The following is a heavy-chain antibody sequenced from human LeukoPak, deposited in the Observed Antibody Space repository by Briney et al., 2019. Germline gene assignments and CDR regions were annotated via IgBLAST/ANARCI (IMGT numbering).Heavy chain of an antibody. CDR2: INQSGST. CDR3: ARGLISRDLFSDY. J-gene: IGHJ4*02. CDR1: GGSFSGYY. D-gene: IGHD2/OR15-2a*01. Sequence: SETLSLTCAVSGGSFSGYYWSWIRQPPGKGLEWIGEINQSGSTNYNPSLKSRVTISVDTSKNRFSLKLSSVTAADTAVYFCARGLISRDLFSDYWGEGTPVTASS. V-gene: IGHV4-34*01.